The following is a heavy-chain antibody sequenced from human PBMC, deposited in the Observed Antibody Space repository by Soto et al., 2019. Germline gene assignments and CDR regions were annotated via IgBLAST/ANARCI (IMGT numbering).Heavy chain of an antibody. D-gene: IGHD2-15*01. V-gene: IGHV1-46*01. Sequence: ASVKVSCKASGYTFTSYYMHWVRQAPGQGLEWMGIINPSGGSTSYAQKFQGRVTMTRDTSTSTVYVELSSLRSEDTAVYYCARDWPGYCSGGSCYWFDYWGQGTLVTVSS. J-gene: IGHJ4*02. CDR1: GYTFTSYY. CDR3: ARDWPGYCSGGSCYWFDY. CDR2: INPSGGST.